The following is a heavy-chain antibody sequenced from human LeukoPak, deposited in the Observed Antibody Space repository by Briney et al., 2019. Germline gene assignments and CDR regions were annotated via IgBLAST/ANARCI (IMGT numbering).Heavy chain of an antibody. CDR3: ARDYLQYFGGLAFDI. CDR1: GFTFSSYE. CDR2: ISGAARNI. V-gene: IGHV3-48*03. J-gene: IGHJ3*02. Sequence: GSLRLSCAASGFTFSSYEMTWVRQAPGKGVEWISYISGAARNIYYADSVKGRFTISRDNAKNSLYLQMNSLRADDTAVYYCARDYLQYFGGLAFDIWGQGTRVTVSS. D-gene: IGHD3-10*01.